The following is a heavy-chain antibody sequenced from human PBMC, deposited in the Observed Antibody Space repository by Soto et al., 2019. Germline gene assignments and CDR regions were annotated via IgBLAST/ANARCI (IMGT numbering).Heavy chain of an antibody. Sequence: TLSLTCNMSCDSYSISTYSWSWIRQPPGKALQCIGFIYQSGVTSYNPSLASRASISLDRSNNQCSLKLKSVTAADTAVYFCAGMPYTSGLRFDPWGPGTLVTVSS. CDR2: IYQSGVT. CDR1: CDSYSISTYS. V-gene: IGHV4-30-2*01. J-gene: IGHJ5*02. D-gene: IGHD6-19*01. CDR3: AGMPYTSGLRFDP.